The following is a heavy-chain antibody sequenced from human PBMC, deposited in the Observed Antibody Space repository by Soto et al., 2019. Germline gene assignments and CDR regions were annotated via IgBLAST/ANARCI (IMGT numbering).Heavy chain of an antibody. D-gene: IGHD3-22*01. CDR1: GFTFSSYG. V-gene: IGHV3-33*01. CDR3: AREKIYDIDYYGMDV. J-gene: IGHJ6*02. CDR2: IWYDGSNK. Sequence: QVQLVESGGGVVQPGRSLRLSCAASGFTFSSYGMHWVRQAPGKGLEWVAVIWYDGSNKYYADSVKGRFTISRDNSKNTLYLQMNSLRAEDTAVYYCAREKIYDIDYYGMDVWGQGTTVTVSS.